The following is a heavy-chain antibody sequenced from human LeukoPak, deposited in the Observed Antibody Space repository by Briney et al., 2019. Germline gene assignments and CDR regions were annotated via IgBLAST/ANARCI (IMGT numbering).Heavy chain of an antibody. D-gene: IGHD3-10*01. CDR1: GFTFSSYA. Sequence: GGSLRLSCAASGFTFSSYAMSWVRQAPGKGLEWVSALIRSGGSTYYADSVKGRFTISRDNAKNSLSLQMNSLRAEDTAVYYCARGRGGPMDVWGQGTTVTVSS. CDR2: LIRSGGST. V-gene: IGHV3-23*01. J-gene: IGHJ6*02. CDR3: ARGRGGPMDV.